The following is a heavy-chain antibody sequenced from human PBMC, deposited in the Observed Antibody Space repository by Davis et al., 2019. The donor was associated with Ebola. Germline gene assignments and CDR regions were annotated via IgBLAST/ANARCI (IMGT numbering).Heavy chain of an antibody. J-gene: IGHJ2*01. CDR2: IIPIFGET. CDR3: ARAGSGGSYYWYFDV. Sequence: AASVKVSCKASGDIFNSYAISWVRQAPGHGLEWMGGIIPIFGETQYAPNFQGRITITADASTSTAYMELRSLRSEDTAMYFCARAGSGGSYYWYFDVWGRGSLLSVSS. V-gene: IGHV1-69*13. D-gene: IGHD3-10*01. CDR1: GDIFNSYA.